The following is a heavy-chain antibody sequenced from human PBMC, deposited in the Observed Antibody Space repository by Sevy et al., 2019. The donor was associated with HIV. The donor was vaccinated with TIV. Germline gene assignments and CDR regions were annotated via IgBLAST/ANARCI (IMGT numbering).Heavy chain of an antibody. D-gene: IGHD3-16*02. CDR1: GGPMSSNSYS. J-gene: IGHJ4*02. V-gene: IGHV4-39*01. Sequence: SETLSLICDVSGGPMSSNSYSWAWIRQSPERNLEWIGNVSNSGGSYYNPSLQSRVSLSVDPSMNQFSLKLTAVTAADTAVYFCATHTLGLPWPDLSFLGLWGQGTQVTVSS. CDR2: VSNSGGS. CDR3: ATHTLGLPWPDLSFLGL.